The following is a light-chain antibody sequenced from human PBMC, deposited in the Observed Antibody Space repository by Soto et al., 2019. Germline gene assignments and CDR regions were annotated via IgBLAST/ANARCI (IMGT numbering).Light chain of an antibody. Sequence: EIVMTQSPATLSVSPGEGVTLSCRASQGIGDTLAWYQQKPGQTPILLIYGASSRATGIPDRFSGGGSGTDFTLTISRLEPEDVAVYYCQQYGNSPRTFGQGTKVDI. CDR1: QGIGDT. CDR3: QQYGNSPRT. J-gene: IGKJ1*01. CDR2: GAS. V-gene: IGKV3-20*01.